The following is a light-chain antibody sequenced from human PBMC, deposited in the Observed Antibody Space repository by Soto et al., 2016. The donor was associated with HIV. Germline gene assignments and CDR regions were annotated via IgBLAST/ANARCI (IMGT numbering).Light chain of an antibody. CDR2: AAS. J-gene: IGKJ5*01. V-gene: IGKV1-39*01. CDR1: QMINGY. Sequence: DIQMTQSPSSLSASIGDRVTITCRASQMINGYLNWYQQKPGKAPKLLIYAASSLQVGVPLEVRSGECIWDEISSLTISNLQPEDLSTYYCQQSYSIPSTFGQGHGWRL. CDR3: QQSYSIPST.